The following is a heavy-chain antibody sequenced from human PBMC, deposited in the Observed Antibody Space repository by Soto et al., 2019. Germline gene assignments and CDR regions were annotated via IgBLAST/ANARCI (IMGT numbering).Heavy chain of an antibody. J-gene: IGHJ4*02. CDR2: ISDDGSNK. Sequence: QVQLVESGGGVVQPGRSLRLSCAASGFTFSSYAMHWVRQAPGKGLEWVAVISDDGSNKYYADSVKGRFTISRDNSKNTLYLQMNSLRAEDTAVYYWARDVGRVPAMSWGQGTLVTVCS. CDR1: GFTFSSYA. V-gene: IGHV3-30-3*01. D-gene: IGHD2-2*01. CDR3: ARDVGRVPAMS.